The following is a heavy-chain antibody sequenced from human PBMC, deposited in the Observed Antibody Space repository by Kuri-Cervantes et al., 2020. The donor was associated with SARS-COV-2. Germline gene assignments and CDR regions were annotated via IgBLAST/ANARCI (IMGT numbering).Heavy chain of an antibody. CDR3: AAMAYYYDSNGYCSPGSCSLDY. V-gene: IGHV4-59*08. Sequence: SETLSLICAVYGGSFSGYYWSWIRQPPGKGLEWIGYIYYSGSTNFNPSLKSRVTISVDTSKNQFSLKLSSVTAADTAVYYCAAMAYYYDSNGYCSPGSCSLDYWGQGILVTVSS. CDR1: GGSFSGYY. D-gene: IGHD3-22*01. J-gene: IGHJ4*02. CDR2: IYYSGST.